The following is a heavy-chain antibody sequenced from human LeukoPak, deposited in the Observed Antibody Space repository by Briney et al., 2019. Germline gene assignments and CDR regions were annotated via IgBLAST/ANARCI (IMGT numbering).Heavy chain of an antibody. CDR3: ARGVRGAVADGYYFDY. Sequence: SVKVSCKASGGTFSSYAISWVRQAPGQGLEWMGGIIPIFGTANYAQKFQGRVTITADKSTSTAYMELSSLRSEDTAVYYCARGVRGAVADGYYFDYWGQGTLVTVSS. CDR1: GGTFSSYA. V-gene: IGHV1-69*06. D-gene: IGHD6-19*01. J-gene: IGHJ4*02. CDR2: IIPIFGTA.